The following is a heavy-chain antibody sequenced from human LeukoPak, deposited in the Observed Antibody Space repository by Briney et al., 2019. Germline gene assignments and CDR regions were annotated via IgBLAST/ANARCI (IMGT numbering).Heavy chain of an antibody. D-gene: IGHD4-17*01. CDR1: SDSISRGDYY. Sequence: SETLSLTCTVSSDSISRGDYYWSWIRQPAGNGLEFLGYINKKGGTFYNPPLKSRVSISIDTSKNQFSLKLTSVTAADTAVYFCAREHKSYGDYPYYFDPWGQGTLVTVSS. CDR3: AREHKSYGDYPYYFDP. CDR2: INKKGGT. V-gene: IGHV4-30-4*01. J-gene: IGHJ4*02.